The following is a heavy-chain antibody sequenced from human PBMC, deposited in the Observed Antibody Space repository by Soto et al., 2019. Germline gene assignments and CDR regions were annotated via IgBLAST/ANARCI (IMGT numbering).Heavy chain of an antibody. D-gene: IGHD3-3*01. Sequence: EVQLLESGGGLVQPGGSLRLSCAASGFTFSCYAMSWVRQAPGKGLGWVSAISGSGGSTYYADSVKGRFTISRDHPQNAQYLQMNSLRAEDTAVYYFAKGVLEWFIDYYYLDVWGKGTTVTVSS. J-gene: IGHJ6*03. CDR1: GFTFSCYA. CDR2: ISGSGGST. V-gene: IGHV3-23*01. CDR3: AKGVLEWFIDYYYLDV.